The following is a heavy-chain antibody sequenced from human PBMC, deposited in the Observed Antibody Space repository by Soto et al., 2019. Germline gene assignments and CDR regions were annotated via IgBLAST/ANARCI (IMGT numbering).Heavy chain of an antibody. Sequence: GGSLRLSCAASGFTFSSYGMHWVRQAPGKGLEWVAVIWYDGSNKYYADSVKGRLTISKDNSKNTLYLQMNSLRAEDTAVYYCARVIVDYYGSGGDNAFDIWGQGTMVTVSS. CDR3: ARVIVDYYGSGGDNAFDI. D-gene: IGHD3-10*01. J-gene: IGHJ3*02. CDR1: GFTFSSYG. CDR2: IWYDGSNK. V-gene: IGHV3-33*01.